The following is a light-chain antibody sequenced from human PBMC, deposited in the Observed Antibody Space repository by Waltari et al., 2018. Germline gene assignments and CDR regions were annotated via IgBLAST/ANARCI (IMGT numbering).Light chain of an antibody. J-gene: IGKJ4*01. CDR1: QTFGNY. V-gene: IGKV3-11*01. Sequence: EIVLTQFRATLSLSSGERSTLSCRASQTFGNYLALYQQKPGQVPRLLIYDASNRATGIPARFSGSGSGTDFTLTISSLEPEDFAVYYCFQRTNWPLTFGGGTKVEIK. CDR3: FQRTNWPLT. CDR2: DAS.